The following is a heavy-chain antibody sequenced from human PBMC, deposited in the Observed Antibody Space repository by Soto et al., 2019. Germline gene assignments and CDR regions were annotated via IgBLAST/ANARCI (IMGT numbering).Heavy chain of an antibody. J-gene: IGHJ5*02. D-gene: IGHD6-13*01. CDR2: ISSSSSTI. CDR3: AREGSSWFNWFDP. CDR1: GFTFSSYS. V-gene: IGHV3-48*01. Sequence: GGSLRLSCAASGFTFSSYSMNWVRQAPGKGLEWVSYISSSSSTIYYADSVKGRFTISRDNAKNSLYLQMNGLRAEDTAVYYCAREGSSWFNWFDPWGQGTLVTVSS.